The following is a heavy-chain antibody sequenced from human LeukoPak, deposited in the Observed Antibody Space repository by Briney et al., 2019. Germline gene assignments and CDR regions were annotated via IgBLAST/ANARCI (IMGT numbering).Heavy chain of an antibody. Sequence: PGGSLRLSCAISGFTFAKFAMSWVRQAPGKGLEWVSVIHSGGSTYYADSVKGRLTISRDNSKNTLFLQMNSLRAEDTAVYYCASQYSSSWSFDYWGQGTLVTVSS. CDR2: IHSGGST. D-gene: IGHD6-13*01. V-gene: IGHV3-53*01. CDR1: GFTFAKFA. CDR3: ASQYSSSWSFDY. J-gene: IGHJ4*02.